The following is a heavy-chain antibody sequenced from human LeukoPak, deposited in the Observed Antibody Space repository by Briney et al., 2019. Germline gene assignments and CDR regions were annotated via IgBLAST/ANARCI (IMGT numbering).Heavy chain of an antibody. D-gene: IGHD2-2*01. CDR1: GYSISSGYY. V-gene: IGHV4-38-2*01. CDR3: ARSPPYCSSPGCYLDWFDP. CDR2: IYHSGST. Sequence: SETLSLTCAVSGYSISSGYYWGWIRQPPGQGLEWIGSIYHSGSTYYNPSLKSRVTISVDMSKNQISLKVYSVTAADTAVYYCARSPPYCSSPGCYLDWFDPWGQGTLVTVSS. J-gene: IGHJ5*02.